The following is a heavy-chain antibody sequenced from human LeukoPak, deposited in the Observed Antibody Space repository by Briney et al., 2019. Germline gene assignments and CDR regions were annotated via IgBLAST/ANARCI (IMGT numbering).Heavy chain of an antibody. CDR1: GFTFSSYG. CDR2: IRYDGSNK. V-gene: IGHV3-30*02. D-gene: IGHD2-2*02. CDR3: AGRYCSSTSCYSDY. Sequence: PGGSLRLCCAASGFTFSSYGMHWVRQAPGKGLEWVAFIRYDGSNKYYADSVKGRFTISRDNSKNALYLQMNSLRAEDTAVYYCAGRYCSSTSCYSDYWGQGTLVTVSS. J-gene: IGHJ4*02.